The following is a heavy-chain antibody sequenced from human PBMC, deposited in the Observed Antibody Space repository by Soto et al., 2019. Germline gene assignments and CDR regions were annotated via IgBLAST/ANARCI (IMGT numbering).Heavy chain of an antibody. V-gene: IGHV3-30*03. D-gene: IGHD1-26*01. CDR3: ARTRSAWSDFHYYSLDV. CDR2: ISYDSTKT. CDR1: GFTFNSYG. Sequence: GGSLRLSCAASGFTFNSYGIHWVRQGPENGLEWVAFISYDSTKTYYADSVKGRFTISRDNSNSALYVQMNSLTGEDTAVYYCARTRSAWSDFHYYSLDVWGQGTTVTVSS. J-gene: IGHJ6*02.